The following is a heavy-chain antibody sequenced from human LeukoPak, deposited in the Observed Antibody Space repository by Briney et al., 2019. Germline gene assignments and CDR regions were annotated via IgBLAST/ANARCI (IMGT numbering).Heavy chain of an antibody. D-gene: IGHD6-6*01. CDR3: AREPPKIPRIAAPWFDT. CDR2: IYTSGST. V-gene: IGHV4-4*07. J-gene: IGHJ5*02. CDR1: GGSISSYY. Sequence: SDTLSLTCTVSGGSISSYYWIWIRQPAGKGLEWIGRIYTSGSTNYNPSLKSRVTMSVDTSKNQSSLKLSSVTAADTAVSYCAREPPKIPRIAAPWFDTWGPGTLVTVSS.